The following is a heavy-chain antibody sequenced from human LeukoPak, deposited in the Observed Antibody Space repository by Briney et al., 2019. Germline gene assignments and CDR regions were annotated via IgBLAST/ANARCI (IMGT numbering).Heavy chain of an antibody. J-gene: IGHJ6*02. CDR2: IYYSGST. CDR3: ARHLQWLAPYYYYGMDV. CDR1: GGSISSSSYY. D-gene: IGHD6-19*01. V-gene: IGHV4-39*01. Sequence: SETLSLTCTVSGGSISSSSYYWGWIRQPPGKGLEWIGSIYYSGSTYYNPSLKSRVTISVDTSKNQFSLKLSSVTAADTAAYYCARHLQWLAPYYYYGMDVWGQGTTVTVSS.